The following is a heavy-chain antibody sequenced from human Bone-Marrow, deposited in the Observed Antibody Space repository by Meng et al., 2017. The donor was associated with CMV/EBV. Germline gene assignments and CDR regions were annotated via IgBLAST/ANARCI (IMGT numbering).Heavy chain of an antibody. CDR2: IQTKTDGGAT. Sequence: GESLKISCAASGFTFNKAWMTWVRQAPGKGLEWVGRIQTKTDGGATDYAAVVKGRFTISRDDSKNTLYLQMNGLETEDTAVYYCTSWSSPEYYYYSMDVWGQGTTVTVSS. D-gene: IGHD3-3*01. J-gene: IGHJ6*02. V-gene: IGHV3-15*01. CDR1: GFTFNKAW. CDR3: TSWSSPEYYYYSMDV.